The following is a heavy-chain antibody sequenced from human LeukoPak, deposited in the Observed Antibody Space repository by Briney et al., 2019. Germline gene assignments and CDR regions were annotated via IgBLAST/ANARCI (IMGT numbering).Heavy chain of an antibody. CDR1: GYSISSGYY. Sequence: SETLSLTCTVSGYSISSGYYWGWIRQPPGKGLEWIGSIYHSGSTNYNPSLKSRVTISIDTSKNQFSLKLSSVTAADTAVYYCARGDGYYYFDYWGQGTLVTVSS. CDR3: ARGDGYYYFDY. D-gene: IGHD5-24*01. CDR2: IYHSGST. J-gene: IGHJ4*02. V-gene: IGHV4-38-2*02.